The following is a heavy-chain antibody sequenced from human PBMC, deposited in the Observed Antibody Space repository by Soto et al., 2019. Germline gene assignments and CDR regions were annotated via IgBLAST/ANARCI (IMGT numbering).Heavy chain of an antibody. Sequence: QVQLQESGPGLVKPSETLSLICNVSGGSITNYYWNWIRQPAGRGLEWIGRIQSSGNTNYNPSLNILVTMSLDTSKNQLSLKLSSVTAADTALYYCARGFIAMAGRYYYAMDVWGQGTTVTVSS. CDR3: ARGFIAMAGRYYYAMDV. D-gene: IGHD6-19*01. V-gene: IGHV4-4*07. CDR2: IQSSGNT. CDR1: GGSITNYY. J-gene: IGHJ6*02.